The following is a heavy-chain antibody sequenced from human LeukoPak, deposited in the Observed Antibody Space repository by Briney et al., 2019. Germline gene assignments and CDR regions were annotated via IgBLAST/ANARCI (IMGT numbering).Heavy chain of an antibody. CDR3: ARDFSSMVRGVIID. D-gene: IGHD3-10*01. Sequence: PGGSLRLSCAASGFTFSSYAMHWVRQAPGKGLEWVAVISYDGSNKYYADSVKGRFTISRDNSKNTLYLQMNSLRAEDTAVYYCARDFSSMVRGVIIDWGQGTLVTVSS. CDR1: GFTFSSYA. J-gene: IGHJ4*02. CDR2: ISYDGSNK. V-gene: IGHV3-30-3*01.